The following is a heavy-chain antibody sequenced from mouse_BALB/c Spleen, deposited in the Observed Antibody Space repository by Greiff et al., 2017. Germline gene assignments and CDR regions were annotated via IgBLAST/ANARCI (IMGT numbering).Heavy chain of an antibody. CDR3: ARSGYGNYPSWFAY. CDR2: INPSTGYT. Sequence: QVQLQQSGAELAKPGASVKMSCKASGYTFTSYWMHWVKQRPGQGLEWIGYINPSTGYTEYNQKFKDKATLTADKSSSTAYMQLSSLTSEDSAVYYCARSGYGNYPSWFAYWGQGTLVTVSA. CDR1: GYTFTSYW. D-gene: IGHD2-1*01. J-gene: IGHJ3*01. V-gene: IGHV1-7*01.